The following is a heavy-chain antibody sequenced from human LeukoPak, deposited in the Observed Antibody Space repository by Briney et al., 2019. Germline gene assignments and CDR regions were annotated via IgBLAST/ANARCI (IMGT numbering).Heavy chain of an antibody. V-gene: IGHV3-33*01. CDR2: IGSDGSNR. J-gene: IGHJ4*01. D-gene: IGHD4-11*01. CDR1: GFTFSHHG. Sequence: PGRSLRLSCAASGFTFSHHGMHWVRQAPGKGLEWVAVIGSDGSNRFYAGPVKGRFTISRDNSRNTVFLQMNSLRAEDTAMYYCARDAQRGFDYSNSLRYWGHGTLVTVSS. CDR3: ARDAQRGFDYSNSLRY.